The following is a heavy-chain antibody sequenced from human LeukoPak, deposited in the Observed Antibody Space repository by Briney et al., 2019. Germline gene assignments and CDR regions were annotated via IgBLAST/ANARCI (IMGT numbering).Heavy chain of an antibody. V-gene: IGHV3-23*01. J-gene: IGHJ6*03. CDR2: IGGSGGST. CDR3: AKGRGATKGYYYYYMDV. CDR1: GFTFSSYA. D-gene: IGHD1-26*01. Sequence: GGSLRLSCAASGFTFSSYAMSWVRQAPGKGLEWVSAIGGSGGSTYYADSVKGRFTISRDNSKNTLYLQMNSLRAEDTAVYYCAKGRGATKGYYYYYMDVWGKGTTVTVSS.